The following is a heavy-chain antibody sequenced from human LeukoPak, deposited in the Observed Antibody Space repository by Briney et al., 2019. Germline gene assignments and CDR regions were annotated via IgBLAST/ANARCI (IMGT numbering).Heavy chain of an antibody. D-gene: IGHD5-18*01. Sequence: ASVKVSCKASGYTFTSYYMHWVRQAPGQGLEWMGIINPSGGSTSYAQKFQGRVTMTRDMSTSTVYMELSSLRSEDTAVYYCARGRGGLWLRLGKWFDPWGQGTLVTVSS. CDR1: GYTFTSYY. V-gene: IGHV1-46*01. CDR3: ARGRGGLWLRLGKWFDP. CDR2: INPSGGST. J-gene: IGHJ5*02.